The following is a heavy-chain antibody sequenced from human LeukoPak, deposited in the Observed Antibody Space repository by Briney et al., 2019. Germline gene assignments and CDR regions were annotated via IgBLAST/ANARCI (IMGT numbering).Heavy chain of an antibody. CDR3: ARGYGDFRVEGRYFHS. Sequence: SETLSLTCTVSDGSITNDDWSWVRQPPGKGLEFIGHVHYSGTANYKPSLRSRVTISIATSKQQFFLKLKSVTAADSAVYYCARGYGDFRVEGRYFHSWGQGTLVTVSS. CDR2: VHYSGTA. CDR1: DGSITNDD. V-gene: IGHV4-59*01. J-gene: IGHJ4*02. D-gene: IGHD4-17*01.